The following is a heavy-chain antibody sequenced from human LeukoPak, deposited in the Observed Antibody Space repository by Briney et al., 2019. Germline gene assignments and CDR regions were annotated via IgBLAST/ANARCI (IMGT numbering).Heavy chain of an antibody. Sequence: SETLSLTCAVSGHSISTGYYWGWIRQPPGKGLEWIGSMSHNRGTYYNPSLKSRVTISMDTSKNQISLRLTSVTAADTAVYYCASYYASGVSAYNYYVMDAWGKGTTVTVSS. CDR3: ASYYASGVSAYNYYVMDA. D-gene: IGHD3-10*01. V-gene: IGHV4-38-2*01. CDR2: MSHNRGT. CDR1: GHSISTGYY. J-gene: IGHJ6*04.